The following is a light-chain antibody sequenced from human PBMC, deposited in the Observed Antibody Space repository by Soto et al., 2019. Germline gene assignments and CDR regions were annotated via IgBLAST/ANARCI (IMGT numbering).Light chain of an antibody. J-gene: IGKJ3*01. CDR2: DAS. V-gene: IGKV3-11*01. CDR1: QSVSSY. Sequence: EIVLTQSPATLSLSPGERATLSCRASQSVSSYLAWYQQRPGQAPRLHIYDASSRATGIPARFSGSGSGTDFTLTISSLEPEDFAVYYCQQRSNWPAVTFGPGTQVDIK. CDR3: QQRSNWPAVT.